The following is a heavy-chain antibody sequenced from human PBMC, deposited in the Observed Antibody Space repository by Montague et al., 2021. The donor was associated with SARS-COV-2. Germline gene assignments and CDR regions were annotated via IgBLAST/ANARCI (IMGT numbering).Heavy chain of an antibody. CDR1: GGSISSYY. J-gene: IGHJ4*02. D-gene: IGHD1-1*01. Sequence: SETLSLTCTVSGGSISSYYWSWIRQSPGKGLEWIGYIYDSGSTNYKSSLKSRVTISVDTSKNQFSLKLNSVTAADTAVYYCARDRRSRYGNFDYWGQGTLVTVSS. V-gene: IGHV4-59*12. CDR2: IYDSGST. CDR3: ARDRRSRYGNFDY.